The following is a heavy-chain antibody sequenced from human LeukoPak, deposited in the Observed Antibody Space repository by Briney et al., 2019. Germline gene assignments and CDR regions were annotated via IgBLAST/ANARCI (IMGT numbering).Heavy chain of an antibody. Sequence: PGGSLRLSCAASGFTFSSYAMSWVRQAPGKGLEWEAVISYDGSNKYYADSVKGRFTISRDNSKNTLYLQMNSLRAEDTAVYYCAKDRSSSWYLEDAFDIWGQGTMVTVSS. CDR1: GFTFSSYA. D-gene: IGHD6-13*01. CDR3: AKDRSSSWYLEDAFDI. CDR2: ISYDGSNK. J-gene: IGHJ3*02. V-gene: IGHV3-30*18.